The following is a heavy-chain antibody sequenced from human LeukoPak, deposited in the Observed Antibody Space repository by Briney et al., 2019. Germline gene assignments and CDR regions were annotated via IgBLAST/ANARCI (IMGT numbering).Heavy chain of an antibody. Sequence: GGSLRLSCAVSGFTVSSNYMSWVRQAPGKGLEWVSVIYTGGESYYTDSVKGRFTVSRDNSKNTMNFQMNNLRAEDTAVYYCAATTAIVPYYFMDVWGNGTTVTLSS. CDR1: GFTVSSNY. D-gene: IGHD5-18*01. CDR2: IYTGGES. J-gene: IGHJ6*03. V-gene: IGHV3-53*01. CDR3: AATTAIVPYYFMDV.